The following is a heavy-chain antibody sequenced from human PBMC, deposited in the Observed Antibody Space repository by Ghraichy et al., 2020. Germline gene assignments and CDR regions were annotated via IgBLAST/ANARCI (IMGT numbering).Heavy chain of an antibody. J-gene: IGHJ6*02. CDR3: ARDLPAGSYIIGTYYYYYGMDV. D-gene: IGHD1-14*01. CDR2: ISSSSSYI. Sequence: GESLNISCAASGFTFSSYSMNWVRQAPGKGLEWVSSISSSSSYIYYADSVKGRFTISRDNAKNSLYLQMNSLRAEDTAVYYCARDLPAGSYIIGTYYYYYGMDVWGQGTTVTVSS. CDR1: GFTFSSYS. V-gene: IGHV3-21*01.